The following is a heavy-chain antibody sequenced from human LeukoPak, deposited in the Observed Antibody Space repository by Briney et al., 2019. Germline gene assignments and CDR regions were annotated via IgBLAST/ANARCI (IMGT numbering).Heavy chain of an antibody. Sequence: SETLSLTCTVSGGSISSSSYYWGWIRQPPGKGLEWIGSIYYSGSTYYNPSLKSRVTMSLDTSKNQFSLKLSSVTAADTAVYYCASGYDFWSGYDYWGQGTLVTVSS. CDR3: ASGYDFWSGYDY. CDR1: GGSISSSSYY. J-gene: IGHJ4*02. CDR2: IYYSGST. V-gene: IGHV4-39*07. D-gene: IGHD3-3*01.